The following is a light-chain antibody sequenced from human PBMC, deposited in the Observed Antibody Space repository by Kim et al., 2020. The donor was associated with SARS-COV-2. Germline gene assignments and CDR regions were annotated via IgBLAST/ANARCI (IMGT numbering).Light chain of an antibody. CDR2: QDS. J-gene: IGLJ2*01. CDR1: KLGDKY. V-gene: IGLV3-1*01. CDR3: QAWASRTVV. Sequence: VPPGQTASLTCSGDKLGDKYASWYQQKPGQSPVLVIYQDSKRPSGIPERFSGSNSGNTATLTISGTQAMDEADYYCQAWASRTVVFGGGTQLTVL.